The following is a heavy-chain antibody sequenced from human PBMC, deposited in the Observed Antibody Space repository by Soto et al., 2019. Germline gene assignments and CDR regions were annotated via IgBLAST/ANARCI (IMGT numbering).Heavy chain of an antibody. D-gene: IGHD3-10*01. CDR3: ATEGFGELGVFDF. V-gene: IGHV4-59*03. J-gene: IGHJ3*01. CDR2: VSYSGDT. CDR1: GGPISRFY. Sequence: QVQLQESGPGPVKPSETLSLTCTFSGGPISRFYWSWIRQSPGKRLEWIGHVSYSGDTKYNPSLKNRVTISLETSMNQFSLKVNSVTAADTAVYYCATEGFGELGVFDFWGQGTLVTVSS.